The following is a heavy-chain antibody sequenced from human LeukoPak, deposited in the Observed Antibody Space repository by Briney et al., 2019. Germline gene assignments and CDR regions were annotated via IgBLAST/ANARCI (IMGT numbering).Heavy chain of an antibody. J-gene: IGHJ3*02. CDR2: INPNSGGT. Sequence: ASVKVSCKASGYTFTGYYMHWVRQAPGQGLEWMGWINPNSGGTNYAQKFQGRVTMTRDTSISTAYMELSRLRSDDTAVYYCARPPFQVGATGDDAFDIWGQGTMVTVSS. V-gene: IGHV1-2*02. CDR3: ARPPFQVGATGDDAFDI. D-gene: IGHD1-26*01. CDR1: GYTFTGYY.